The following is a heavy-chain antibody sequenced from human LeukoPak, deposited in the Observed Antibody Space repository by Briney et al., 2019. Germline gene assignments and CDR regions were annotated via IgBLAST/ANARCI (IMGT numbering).Heavy chain of an antibody. CDR3: ARGESSYCSGGCYFAS. V-gene: IGHV3-11*04. D-gene: IGHD2-21*02. CDR2: VCSGSSTI. J-gene: IGHJ5*01. CDR1: GFTFSDYY. Sequence: SGGSLRLSCAASGFTFSDYYMSWIRQAPGKALEWVSYVCSGSSTIYYADSVKGRFTLSRDNGKRSLYLHMSSLRAEDTAMYYCARGESSYCSGGCYFASWGQGTLVTISS.